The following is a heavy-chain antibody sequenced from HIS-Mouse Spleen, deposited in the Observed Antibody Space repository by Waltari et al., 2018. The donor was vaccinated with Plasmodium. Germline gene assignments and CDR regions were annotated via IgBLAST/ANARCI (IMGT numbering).Heavy chain of an antibody. J-gene: IGHJ3*02. CDR3: AKVNWGDAFDI. D-gene: IGHD7-27*01. CDR1: GFTFSCYG. CDR2: ISYDGSNK. V-gene: IGHV3-30*18. Sequence: QVQLVESGGGVVQPGKSLRLSFAPSGFTFSCYGMHWVRQAPGKGLEWVAVISYDGSNKYYADSVKGRFTISRDNSKNTLYLQMNSLRAEDTAVYYCAKVNWGDAFDIWGQGTMVTVSS.